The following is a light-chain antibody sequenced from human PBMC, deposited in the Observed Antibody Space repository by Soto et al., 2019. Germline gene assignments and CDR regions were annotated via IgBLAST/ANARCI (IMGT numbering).Light chain of an antibody. Sequence: DIQMTQSPSTLSASVGDRVTITCRASQSISSWLAWYQQKPGTAPKLLIYKASSLQSGVPSRFSGSGSGTEFTLTISSLQPDDFATYYCQQYVRAFRSFGQG. V-gene: IGKV1-5*03. J-gene: IGKJ1*01. CDR3: QQYVRAFRS. CDR2: KAS. CDR1: QSISSW.